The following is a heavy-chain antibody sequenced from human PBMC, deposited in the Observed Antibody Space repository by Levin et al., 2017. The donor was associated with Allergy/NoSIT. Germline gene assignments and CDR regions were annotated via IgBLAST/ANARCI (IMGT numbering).Heavy chain of an antibody. D-gene: IGHD1-14*01. J-gene: IGHJ4*02. CDR2: IYYNGIA. V-gene: IGHV4-59*08. CDR3: ARHRPAPDGTWDFDY. Sequence: PSETLSLTCTVSGGSISSHYWSWIRQPPGKGLEWIGYIYYNGIANYKPSLESRVTISVDRSKNQFSLKVSSVTAADTAVYYCARHRPAPDGTWDFDYWGQGTLVTVSS. CDR1: GGSISSHY.